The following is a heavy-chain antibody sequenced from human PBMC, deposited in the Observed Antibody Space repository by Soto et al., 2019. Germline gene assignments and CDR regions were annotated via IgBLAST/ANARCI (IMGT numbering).Heavy chain of an antibody. CDR2: IVVGSGNT. V-gene: IGHV1-58*01. D-gene: IGHD3-9*01. CDR3: AAPTRFDWFPRIYGMDV. CDR1: GFTFTSSG. J-gene: IGHJ6*02. Sequence: SVKVSCKASGFTFTSSGVQWVRQARGQRLEWIGWIVVGSGNTNYAQKFQERVTITRDMSTSTAYMELSSLRSEDTAVYYCAAPTRFDWFPRIYGMDVWGQGTTVTVSS.